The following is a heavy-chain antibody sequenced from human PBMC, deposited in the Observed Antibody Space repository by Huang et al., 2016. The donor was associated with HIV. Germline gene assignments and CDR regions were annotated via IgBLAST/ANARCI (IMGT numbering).Heavy chain of an antibody. CDR1: GYGFSSYW. CDR3: ARQVDGFRSHFDF. D-gene: IGHD5-18*01. Sequence: EVLLVQSGAELKEPGESLKISCKASGYGFSSYWIGWVRQMPGKGLEWMGIIEPLDSETKYSPSFDGQVTSSADKSTRTAYLQWESLKAPDTAIYFCARQVDGFRSHFDFWGQGTLVSVSS. CDR2: IEPLDSET. V-gene: IGHV5-51*01. J-gene: IGHJ4*02.